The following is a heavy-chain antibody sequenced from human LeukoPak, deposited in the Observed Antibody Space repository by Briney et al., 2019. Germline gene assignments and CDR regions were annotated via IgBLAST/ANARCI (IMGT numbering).Heavy chain of an antibody. J-gene: IGHJ4*02. CDR2: IYTSGST. D-gene: IGHD4-17*01. CDR1: GGSISNKY. Sequence: PSETLSLTCTVSGGSISNKYWSWIRQPAGKGLEWIGRIYTSGSTNYNPSLKSRVTISVDTSKNQFSLKLSSVTAADTAVYYCARGFSGYGDYVSPVFDYWGQGTLVTVSS. V-gene: IGHV4-4*07. CDR3: ARGFSGYGDYVSPVFDY.